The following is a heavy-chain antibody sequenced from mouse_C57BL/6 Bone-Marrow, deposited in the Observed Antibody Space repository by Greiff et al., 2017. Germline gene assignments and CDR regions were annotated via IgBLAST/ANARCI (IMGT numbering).Heavy chain of an antibody. CDR2: IDPATGGT. CDR3: TPLTGPYFDY. D-gene: IGHD4-1*01. J-gene: IGHJ2*01. Sequence: VKLMESGAELVRPGASVTLSCKASGYTFTDYEMHWVKQTPVHGLEWIGAIDPATGGTAYNQKFKGKAILTADKSSSTAYMELRSLTSVNSAVYYCTPLTGPYFDYWGQGTTLTVSS. V-gene: IGHV1-15*01. CDR1: GYTFTDYE.